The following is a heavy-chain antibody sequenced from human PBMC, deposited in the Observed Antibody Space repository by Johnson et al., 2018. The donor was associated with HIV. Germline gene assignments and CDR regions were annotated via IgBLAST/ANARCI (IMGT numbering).Heavy chain of an antibody. CDR1: GFTFDDYG. J-gene: IGHJ3*02. Sequence: VQLVESGGGLVQPGRSLRLSCAASGFTFDDYGMHWVRQAPGKGLEWVSGINWNGGSTGYADSVKGRFTISRYNAKNSLYLQMNSLRAEDTALYYCARVALNVGNDAFDIWGQGTMVTVSS. V-gene: IGHV3-20*04. D-gene: IGHD1-1*01. CDR2: INWNGGST. CDR3: ARVALNVGNDAFDI.